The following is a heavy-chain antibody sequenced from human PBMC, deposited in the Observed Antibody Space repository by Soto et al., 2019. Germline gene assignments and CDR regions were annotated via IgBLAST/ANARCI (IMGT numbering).Heavy chain of an antibody. CDR1: GFTFSTYS. Sequence: EVQLVESGGGLLQPGGSLRLSCTASGFTFSTYSMNWVRQAPGKGLQWVSYISSSSHIIYYADSVKGRFTISRDNAKNSLYLQMNSLRDEDTAVYYCSSVFYDGGGYYGSYLNFWGQGTLVTVSS. CDR2: ISSSSHII. V-gene: IGHV3-48*02. D-gene: IGHD3-22*01. J-gene: IGHJ4*02. CDR3: SSVFYDGGGYYGSYLNF.